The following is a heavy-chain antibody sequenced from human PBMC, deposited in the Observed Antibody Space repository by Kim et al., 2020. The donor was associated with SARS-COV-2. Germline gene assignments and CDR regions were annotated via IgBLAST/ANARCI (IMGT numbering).Heavy chain of an antibody. CDR2: ISNHNGDT. CDR3: ARDGGEMFTDRDAFDI. J-gene: IGHJ3*02. D-gene: IGHD3-10*02. Sequence: ASVKVSCKASGYTFLNHGITWVRQAPGQGPEWMGWISNHNGDTKYAQKFQGKITMTTETATATVYLEVTSLTSDDTAVYYCARDGGEMFTDRDAFDIWGQGTLVTVSS. CDR1: GYTFLNHG. V-gene: IGHV1-18*01.